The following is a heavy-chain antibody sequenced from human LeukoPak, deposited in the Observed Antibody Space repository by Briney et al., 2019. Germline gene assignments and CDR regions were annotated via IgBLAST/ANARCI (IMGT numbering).Heavy chain of an antibody. D-gene: IGHD6-13*01. J-gene: IGHJ3*02. V-gene: IGHV3-13*01. Sequence: GGSLRLSCAASGFTFSSYDMHWVRQATGKGLEWVSAIGTAGDTYYPGSVKGRFTISRENAKNSLYLQMNSLRAGDTAVYYCARAFSSSWRFEAFDIWGQGTMVTVSS. CDR1: GFTFSSYD. CDR2: IGTAGDT. CDR3: ARAFSSSWRFEAFDI.